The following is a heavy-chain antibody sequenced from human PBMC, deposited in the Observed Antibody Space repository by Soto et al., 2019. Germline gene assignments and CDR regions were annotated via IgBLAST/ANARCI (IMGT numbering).Heavy chain of an antibody. CDR2: ISYDGTDK. CDR1: GFTFSDYG. Sequence: QVQLVDSGGGVVQPGRSLRLSCAASGFTFSDYGMHWVRQAPGKGLEWVAVISYDGTDKYYANPVKGRFTISRDNSKNTLYLQMNSLRPEDTAVYYCSKAHDYVWGSSRTQERYHFDDWGQGTLVTFSS. V-gene: IGHV3-30*18. D-gene: IGHD3-16*02. J-gene: IGHJ4*02. CDR3: SKAHDYVWGSSRTQERYHFDD.